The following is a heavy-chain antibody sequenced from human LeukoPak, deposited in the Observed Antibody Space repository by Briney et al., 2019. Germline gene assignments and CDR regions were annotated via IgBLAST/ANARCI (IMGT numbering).Heavy chain of an antibody. CDR1: GFSFISYG. CDR3: AKRPSDYGDYVSYFDY. Sequence: AGGSLRLSCAASGFSFISYGMHWVRQAPGRGLEWVGVISDDGRSKDYADSVKGRFTISRDNSKDTLYLQMNSLRAEDTAVYYCAKRPSDYGDYVSYFDYWGQETLVTVSS. D-gene: IGHD4-17*01. J-gene: IGHJ4*02. CDR2: ISDDGRSK. V-gene: IGHV3-30*18.